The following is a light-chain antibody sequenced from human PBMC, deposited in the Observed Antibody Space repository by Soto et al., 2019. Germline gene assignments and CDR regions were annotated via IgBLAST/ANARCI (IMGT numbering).Light chain of an antibody. J-gene: IGLJ1*01. CDR3: AAWDDGRHDLYV. CDR2: STY. V-gene: IGLV1-44*01. CDR1: TSNVRKNI. Sequence: QSSLTHPPSGSGTPGQTFTISFSGSTSNVRKNIVNWYKQVPGTAPNLLIYSTYQGPSGVPDRFYGSKSGTSASLAISGLQSEDEADYYCAAWDDGRHDLYVIGSGTKVTVL.